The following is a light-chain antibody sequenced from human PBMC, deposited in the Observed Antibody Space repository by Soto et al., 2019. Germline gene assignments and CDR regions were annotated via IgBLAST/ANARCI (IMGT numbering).Light chain of an antibody. CDR1: QSIRYC. V-gene: IGKV1-5*03. CDR3: QQYTSYPWT. J-gene: IGKJ1*01. Sequence: DIQMTQSPATLSASVGDRATITCRASQSIRYCLAWFQQKAGKAPKLLIYEASKLESGVPSRISGSGSVTEFTLTISSLQPDDFATYYCQQYTSYPWTFGQGTKVEIK. CDR2: EAS.